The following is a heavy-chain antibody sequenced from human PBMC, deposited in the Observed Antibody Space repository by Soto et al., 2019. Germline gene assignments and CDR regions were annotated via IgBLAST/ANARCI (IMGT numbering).Heavy chain of an antibody. J-gene: IGHJ5*02. CDR2: INAGNGNT. CDR1: GYTFTSYA. D-gene: IGHD6-19*01. CDR3: ARAYSPTPWIAVAGRFDP. V-gene: IGHV1-3*01. Sequence: ASVKVSCKASGYTFTSYAMHGVRQAPGQRLEWMGWINAGNGNTKYSQRCQGRVTITRDPSASTAYMELSSLRTEDTAVYYCARAYSPTPWIAVAGRFDPWGQGTLVTVSS.